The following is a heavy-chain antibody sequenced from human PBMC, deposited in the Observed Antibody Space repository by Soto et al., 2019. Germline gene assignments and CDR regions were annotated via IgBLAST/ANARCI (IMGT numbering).Heavy chain of an antibody. CDR3: VRAGGQLIGGWSHS. J-gene: IGHJ4*02. CDR2: VYYSGST. D-gene: IGHD6-13*01. V-gene: IGHV4-39*01. Sequence: PSETLSLTCTVSGGSVSSSSYYWGWVRQPPGKGLEWIGSVYYSGSTYYNPSLESRVTISVDKSKNQFSLKLMSLSAADTAVYYCVRAGGQLIGGWSHSWGEGTLIT. CDR1: GGSVSSSSYY.